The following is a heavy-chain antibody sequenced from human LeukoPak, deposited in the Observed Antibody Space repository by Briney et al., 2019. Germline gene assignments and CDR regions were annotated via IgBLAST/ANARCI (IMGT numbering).Heavy chain of an antibody. D-gene: IGHD3-22*01. Sequence: SETLSLTCTVSGGSISSSSYYWGCIRQPPGKGLECIGSIYYSGSTYYNPSLKSRVTISVDTSKNQFSLKLSSVTAADTAVYYCARDAGDYYDSSGYPDYWGQGTLVTVSS. CDR1: GGSISSSSYY. CDR2: IYYSGST. CDR3: ARDAGDYYDSSGYPDY. V-gene: IGHV4-39*07. J-gene: IGHJ4*02.